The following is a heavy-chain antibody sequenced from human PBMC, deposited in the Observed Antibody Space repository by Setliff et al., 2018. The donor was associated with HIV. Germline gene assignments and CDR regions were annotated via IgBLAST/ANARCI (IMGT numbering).Heavy chain of an antibody. CDR1: GYIFTGHY. CDR3: ARDGPGAAHFDY. Sequence: RASVKVSCKASGYIFTGHYMHWVRQAPGQGLEWMGWINPNSDGTNYAPKFQGRVTMTRDTSINTDYMDLSGLRSDDTAIYYCARDGPGAAHFDYWGQGTLVTVSS. CDR2: INPNSDGT. D-gene: IGHD3-10*01. V-gene: IGHV1-2*02. J-gene: IGHJ4*02.